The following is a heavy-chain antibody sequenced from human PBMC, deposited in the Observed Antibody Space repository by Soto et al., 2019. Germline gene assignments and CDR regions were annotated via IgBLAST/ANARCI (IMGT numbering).Heavy chain of an antibody. J-gene: IGHJ4*02. CDR3: ANYLPPLFYFHS. CDR1: GFTFSSYA. CDR2: ISGSGGST. V-gene: IGHV3-23*01. Sequence: GGSLRLSCAASGFTFSSYAMSWVRQAPGKGLEWVSAISGSGGSTYYADSVKGRFIISRDSSKNTLYLQMNSLRAEDTAVYYGANYLPPLFYFHSSGQGPLVTVSS.